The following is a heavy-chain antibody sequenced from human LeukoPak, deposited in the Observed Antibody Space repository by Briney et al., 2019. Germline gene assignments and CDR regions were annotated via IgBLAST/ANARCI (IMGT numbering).Heavy chain of an antibody. CDR2: ISGSGGST. Sequence: GALRLSCAASGFTFSSYSMNWVRQAPGKGLEWVSAISGSGGSTYYADSVKGRFTISRDNSKNTLYLQMNSLRAEDTAVYYCAKAAGIAAAGTFYFDYWGQGTLVTVSS. V-gene: IGHV3-23*01. J-gene: IGHJ4*02. CDR3: AKAAGIAAAGTFYFDY. CDR1: GFTFSSYS. D-gene: IGHD6-13*01.